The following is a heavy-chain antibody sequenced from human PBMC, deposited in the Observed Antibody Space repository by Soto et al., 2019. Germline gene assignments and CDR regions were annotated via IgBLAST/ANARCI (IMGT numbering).Heavy chain of an antibody. J-gene: IGHJ6*03. D-gene: IGHD3-10*01. CDR1: GFTVSSNY. Sequence: GGSLRLSCAASGFTVSSNYMSWVRQAPGKGLEWVSVIYSGGSTYYADSVKGRFTISRDNSKNKLYLQMNILRAEDAAVYYCARDSGSGSYYYYYMDVWGKGTTVTVSS. CDR2: IYSGGST. CDR3: ARDSGSGSYYYYYMDV. V-gene: IGHV3-53*01.